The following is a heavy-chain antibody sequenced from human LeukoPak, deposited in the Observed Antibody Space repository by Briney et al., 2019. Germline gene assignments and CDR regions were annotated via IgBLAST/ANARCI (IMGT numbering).Heavy chain of an antibody. V-gene: IGHV3-48*03. D-gene: IGHD3-10*01. CDR3: AARFGELPAPTWLN. J-gene: IGHJ4*02. CDR2: ISSSGSTI. Sequence: PGGSLRLSCAASGFTFSSYEMNWVRQAPGKGLEWVSYISSSGSTIYYPDSVKGRFTISRDNAKNSLYLQMNSLRAEDTAVYYCAARFGELPAPTWLNWGQGTLVTVSS. CDR1: GFTFSSYE.